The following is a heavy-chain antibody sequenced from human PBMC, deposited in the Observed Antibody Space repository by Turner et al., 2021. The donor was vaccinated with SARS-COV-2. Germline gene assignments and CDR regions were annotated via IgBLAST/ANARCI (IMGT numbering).Heavy chain of an antibody. D-gene: IGHD4-17*01. J-gene: IGHJ4*02. Sequence: QVQLEQSGAEVKTPGASVKISCKASGYNFNGYYMHWVRQAPGQGLGWMGWINTSRGGTKFAQNFQGRVTLTWDASISTAYMEVSRLKSDDTAFYYCAKDSDYGGLIADYWGQGTLVTVSS. CDR2: INTSRGGT. CDR3: AKDSDYGGLIADY. V-gene: IGHV1-2*02. CDR1: GYNFNGYY.